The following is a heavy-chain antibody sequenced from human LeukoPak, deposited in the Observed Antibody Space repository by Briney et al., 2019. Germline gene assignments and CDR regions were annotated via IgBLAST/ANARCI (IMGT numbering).Heavy chain of an antibody. CDR1: GVSISAYY. D-gene: IGHD4-17*01. CDR3: ARDPTAVTTIFDS. Sequence: SQTLSLTCSVSGVSISAYYWSWIRQPAGKGLEWIGRIYPGESIYASENTNYNPSLKSRVSMSGDTSKNQVSLKLRSVTAADTAVYYCARDPTAVTTIFDSWGQGTLVTVSS. J-gene: IGHJ4*02. CDR2: IYPGESIYASENT. V-gene: IGHV4-4*07.